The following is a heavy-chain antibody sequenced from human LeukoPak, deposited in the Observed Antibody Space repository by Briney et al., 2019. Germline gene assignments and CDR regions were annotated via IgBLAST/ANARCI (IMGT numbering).Heavy chain of an antibody. Sequence: SETLSLTCAVYGGSFSGYYWSWIRQPPGKGLEWIGEINHSGSTNYNPSLKSRVTISVDTSKNQFSLKLSSVTAADTAVYYCARGQRSGSYFSGIYHFDYWGQGTLVTVSS. D-gene: IGHD1-26*01. CDR1: GGSFSGYY. CDR2: INHSGST. CDR3: ARGQRSGSYFSGIYHFDY. V-gene: IGHV4-34*01. J-gene: IGHJ4*02.